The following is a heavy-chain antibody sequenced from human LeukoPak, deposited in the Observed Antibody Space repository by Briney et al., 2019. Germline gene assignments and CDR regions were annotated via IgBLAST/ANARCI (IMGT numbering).Heavy chain of an antibody. D-gene: IGHD3-22*01. V-gene: IGHV4-34*01. Sequence: SGTLSLTCAVYGGSFSGYYWSWIRQPPGKGLEWIGEINHSGSTNYNPSLKSRVTISVDTSKNQFSLKLSSVTAADTAVYYCARPRYYYDSSGYGYWGQGTLVTVSS. J-gene: IGHJ4*02. CDR1: GGSFSGYY. CDR3: ARPRYYYDSSGYGY. CDR2: INHSGST.